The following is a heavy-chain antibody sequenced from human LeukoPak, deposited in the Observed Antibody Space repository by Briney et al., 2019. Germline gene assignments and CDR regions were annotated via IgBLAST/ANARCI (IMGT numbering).Heavy chain of an antibody. D-gene: IGHD6-19*01. Sequence: SETLSLTCTVSGGSISSYYWSWIRQPPGKGLEWIGYIYYSGSTNYNPSLKSRVTISVDTSKNQFSLKLSSVTAADTAVYYCARRGSGSGWYVDYWGQGTLVTVSS. J-gene: IGHJ4*02. CDR3: ARRGSGSGWYVDY. CDR1: GGSISSYY. V-gene: IGHV4-59*12. CDR2: IYYSGST.